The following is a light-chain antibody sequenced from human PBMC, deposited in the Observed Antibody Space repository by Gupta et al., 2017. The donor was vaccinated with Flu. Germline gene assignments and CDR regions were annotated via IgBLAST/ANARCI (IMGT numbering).Light chain of an antibody. V-gene: IGKV3-11*01. CDR1: QSVSSY. Sequence: EIVLTQSPATLSWSTGERATLSCRASQSVSSYLAWYQQKPGQAPRLLSYDASNRATGIPARFSGSGSGTDFTLTISSLEPEDFAVYYCQQRGTFGPGTKVDIK. CDR3: QQRGT. J-gene: IGKJ3*01. CDR2: DAS.